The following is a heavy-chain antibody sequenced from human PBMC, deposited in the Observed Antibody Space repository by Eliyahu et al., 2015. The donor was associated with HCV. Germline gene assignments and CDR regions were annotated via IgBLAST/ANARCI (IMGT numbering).Heavy chain of an antibody. V-gene: IGHV3-33*01. CDR3: ARDDNAVSWFDP. Sequence: VRQAPGKGLEWVAVIWYDGSNKYYADSVKGRFTISRDNSKNTLYLQMNSLRAEDTAVYYCARDDNAVSWFDPWGQGTLVTVSS. CDR2: IWYDGSNK. J-gene: IGHJ5*02. D-gene: IGHD2-8*01.